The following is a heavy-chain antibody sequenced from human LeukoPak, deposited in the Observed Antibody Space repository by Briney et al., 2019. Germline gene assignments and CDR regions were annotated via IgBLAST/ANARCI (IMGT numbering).Heavy chain of an antibody. J-gene: IGHJ4*02. CDR2: INHSGST. CDR3: ARGEGIAVAGISYYFDY. V-gene: IGHV4-34*01. Sequence: PSETLSLTCAVYGGSFSGYYWSWIRQPPGKGLEWIGEINHSGSTNYNPSLKSRVTISVDTSKNQFSLKLSSVTAADTAVYYCARGEGIAVAGISYYFDYWGQGTLVTVSS. CDR1: GGSFSGYY. D-gene: IGHD6-19*01.